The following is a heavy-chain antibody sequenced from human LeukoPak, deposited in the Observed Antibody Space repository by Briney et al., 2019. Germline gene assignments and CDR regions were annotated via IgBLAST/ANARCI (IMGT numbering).Heavy chain of an antibody. J-gene: IGHJ5*02. CDR1: GFTFSSYA. Sequence: PGEPLRLSCAASGFTFSSYAMSWVRQAPGKGLEWVSAISGDAATTYYADSVRGPFTISRDNSKNTLYLQVNSLRAEDTAVYYCAKDSRPGPYYFASGTYQNWFDPWGQGTLVTVSS. CDR2: ISGDAATT. CDR3: AKDSRPGPYYFASGTYQNWFDP. D-gene: IGHD3-10*01. V-gene: IGHV3-23*01.